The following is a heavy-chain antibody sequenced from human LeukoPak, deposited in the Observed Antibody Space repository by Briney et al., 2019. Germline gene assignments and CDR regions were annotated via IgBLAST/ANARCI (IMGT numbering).Heavy chain of an antibody. V-gene: IGHV3-21*01. J-gene: IGHJ4*02. Sequence: GGSLRLSCAASGFTFSSYSMNWVRQAPGKGLEWASSISSSSSYIHYADSVKGRFTISRDNAKNSLYLQMNSLRAEDTAVYYCARAYSEGLVSSGYSYWGQGTLVTVSS. CDR3: ARAYSEGLVSSGYSY. CDR2: ISSSSSYI. CDR1: GFTFSSYS. D-gene: IGHD3-22*01.